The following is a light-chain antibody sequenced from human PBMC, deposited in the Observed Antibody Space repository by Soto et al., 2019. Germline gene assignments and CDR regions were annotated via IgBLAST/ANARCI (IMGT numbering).Light chain of an antibody. V-gene: IGKV3-11*01. J-gene: IGKJ1*01. CDR2: DTS. CDR3: QQRYSWPRT. Sequence: EIVLTQSPATLSLSPGERATLSCRASQSVISQLSWYQHKPGQAPSLLIYDTSNRAPGIPARFSGSGSGTDFTLTISSLEPEDFAVYYCQQRYSWPRTFGQGTKVEIK. CDR1: QSVISQ.